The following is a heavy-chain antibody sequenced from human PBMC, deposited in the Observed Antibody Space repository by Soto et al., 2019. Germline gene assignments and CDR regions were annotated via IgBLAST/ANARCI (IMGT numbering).Heavy chain of an antibody. Sequence: PGGSPRLSCAASGFTFSSYAMSWVRQAPGKGLEWVSAISGSGGSTSYADSVKGRFTFSRDNSQNTLYLQMNSLRAEDSAVYYCAESWYGDNYYYYEVDVWCQGTTVTVTS. J-gene: IGHJ6*02. D-gene: IGHD3-10*01. V-gene: IGHV3-23*01. CDR1: GFTFSSYA. CDR2: ISGSGGST. CDR3: AESWYGDNYYYYEVDV.